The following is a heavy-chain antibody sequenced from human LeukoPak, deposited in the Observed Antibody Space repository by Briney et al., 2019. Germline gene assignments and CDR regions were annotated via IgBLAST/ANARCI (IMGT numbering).Heavy chain of an antibody. D-gene: IGHD2-15*01. CDR3: ARDGAIGLGYCSGGSCLGYYFDY. CDR1: GYTFTSYG. Sequence: ASVKVSCKASGYTFTSYGISWVRQAPGQGLEWMGWINPNSGGTNYAQKFQGRVTMTRDMSISTAYMELSRLRSDDTAVFYCARDGAIGLGYCSGGSCLGYYFDYWGQGTLVTVSS. J-gene: IGHJ4*02. V-gene: IGHV1-2*02. CDR2: INPNSGGT.